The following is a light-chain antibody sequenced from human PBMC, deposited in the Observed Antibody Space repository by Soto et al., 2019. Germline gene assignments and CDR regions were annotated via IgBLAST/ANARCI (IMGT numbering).Light chain of an antibody. CDR1: QSVSSSY. CDR2: GAS. J-gene: IGKJ2*01. CDR3: QQYGSSSYT. Sequence: EIVLTQSPGTLSLSPGERATLSCRASQSVSSSYLAWYQQKPGQAPRLLIYGASSRATSIPDGFSGSGSGTDFTLTINRLEPEDFAVYYCQQYGSSSYTFGQGTKLEIK. V-gene: IGKV3-20*01.